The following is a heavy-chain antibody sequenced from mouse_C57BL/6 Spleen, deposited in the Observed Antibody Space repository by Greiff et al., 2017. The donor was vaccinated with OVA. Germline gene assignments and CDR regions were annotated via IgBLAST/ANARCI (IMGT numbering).Heavy chain of an antibody. Sequence: QVQLQQSGPELVKPGASVKISCKASGYAFSSSWMNWVKQRPGKGLEWIGRIYPGDGDTNYNGKFKGKATLTADKSSSTAYMQLSSLTSEDSAVYFCARRGYYGNYGYAMDYWGQGTSVTVSS. CDR2: IYPGDGDT. CDR3: ARRGYYGNYGYAMDY. D-gene: IGHD2-1*01. CDR1: GYAFSSSW. V-gene: IGHV1-82*01. J-gene: IGHJ4*01.